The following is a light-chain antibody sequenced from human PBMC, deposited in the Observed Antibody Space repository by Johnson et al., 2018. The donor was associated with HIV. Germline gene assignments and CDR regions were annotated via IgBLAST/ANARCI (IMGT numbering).Light chain of an antibody. CDR1: SSNIGNKY. CDR2: ENN. J-gene: IGLJ1*01. Sequence: QSVLTQPSSVSAAPGQKVTISCSGSSSNIGNKYVSWYQQLPGTAPKLLIYENNKRPSGIPDRFSGSKSGTSATLGITGLQTGDEADYYCGTWDSRLSAYVFGTGTKVTVL. V-gene: IGLV1-51*02. CDR3: GTWDSRLSAYV.